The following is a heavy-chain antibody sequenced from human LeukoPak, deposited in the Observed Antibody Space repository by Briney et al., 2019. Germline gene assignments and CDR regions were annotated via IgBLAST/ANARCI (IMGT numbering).Heavy chain of an antibody. CDR2: IKSRTDGGTT. J-gene: IGHJ6*02. CDR3: TLSFGYSFGYYYYYGMDV. V-gene: IGHV3-15*01. CDR1: GFTFSNAW. D-gene: IGHD5-18*01. Sequence: GGSLRLSCTASGFTFSNAWMSWVRQTPGKGLEWIGPIKSRTDGGTTDYAAPVKGRFTISRDDSKNTLFLQMNSLKTEDTAVYYCTLSFGYSFGYYYYYGMDVWGQGTTVTVSS.